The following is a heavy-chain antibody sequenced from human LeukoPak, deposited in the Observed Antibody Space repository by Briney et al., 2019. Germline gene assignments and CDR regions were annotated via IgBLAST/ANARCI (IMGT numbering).Heavy chain of an antibody. D-gene: IGHD1-26*01. CDR1: GGSISSYY. V-gene: IGHV4-59*01. J-gene: IGHJ3*02. CDR3: ARDQSGSHKYPAFDI. Sequence: PSETLSLTCTVSGGSISSYYWSWVRQPPGKGLEWIGSIYYSGSANCNPSLKSRVTISVDTSNNQFSLRLTSVTAADTAVYYCARDQSGSHKYPAFDIWGQGTMVSVSS. CDR2: IYYSGSA.